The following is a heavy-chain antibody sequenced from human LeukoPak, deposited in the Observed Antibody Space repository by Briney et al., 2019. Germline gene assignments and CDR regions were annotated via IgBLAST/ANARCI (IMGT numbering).Heavy chain of an antibody. CDR3: ARDRGYYDSGRYVPLDY. CDR1: GFTFISYS. Sequence: PGGSLRLSCAASGFTFISYSMNWVRQAPGKGLEWVSSISSSSSSIYYADPVKGRFTISRDNAKNSLYLQMNSLRAEDTAMYYCARDRGYYDSGRYVPLDYWGQGTLVTVS. J-gene: IGHJ4*02. D-gene: IGHD3-10*01. V-gene: IGHV3-21*01. CDR2: ISSSSSSI.